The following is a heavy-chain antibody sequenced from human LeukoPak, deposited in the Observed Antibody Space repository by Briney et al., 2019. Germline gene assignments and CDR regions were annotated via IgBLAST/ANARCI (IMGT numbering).Heavy chain of an antibody. CDR1: GFTVSSNY. Sequence: GSLRLSCAASGFTVSSNYMSWVRQAPGKGLEWIGSIYYSGSTYYNPSLKSRVTISVDTSKNQFSLKLSSVTAADTAVYYCATFPQRYSSSWVDYWGQGTLVTVSS. CDR3: ATFPQRYSSSWVDY. V-gene: IGHV4-59*05. D-gene: IGHD6-6*01. J-gene: IGHJ4*02. CDR2: IYYSGST.